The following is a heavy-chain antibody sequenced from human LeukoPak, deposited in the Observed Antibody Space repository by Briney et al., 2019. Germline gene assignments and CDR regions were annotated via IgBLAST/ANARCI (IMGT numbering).Heavy chain of an antibody. CDR1: GFTFSSYE. J-gene: IGHJ3*02. V-gene: IGHV3-48*03. D-gene: IGHD2-15*01. CDR3: ARSVMDIVVVEAFDI. Sequence: GGSLRLSCAASGFTFSSYEMNWVRQAPGKGLEWVSYISSSGSTIYYADSVKGRFTISRDNAKNSLYLQMNSLRAEDTAVYYCARSVMDIVVVEAFDIWDQGTMVTVSS. CDR2: ISSSGSTI.